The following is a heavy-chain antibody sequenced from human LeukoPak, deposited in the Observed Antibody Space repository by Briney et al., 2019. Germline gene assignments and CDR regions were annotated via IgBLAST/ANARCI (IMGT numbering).Heavy chain of an antibody. CDR2: IIPIFGTA. CDR3: ARDRGYSYGATDY. J-gene: IGHJ4*02. Sequence: ASVKVSCKASGGTFSSYAISWVRQAPGQGLEWMGGIIPIFGTADYAQKFQGRVTITADKSTSTAYMELSSLRSEDTAVYYCARDRGYSYGATDYWGQGTLVTVSS. CDR1: GGTFSSYA. D-gene: IGHD5-18*01. V-gene: IGHV1-69*06.